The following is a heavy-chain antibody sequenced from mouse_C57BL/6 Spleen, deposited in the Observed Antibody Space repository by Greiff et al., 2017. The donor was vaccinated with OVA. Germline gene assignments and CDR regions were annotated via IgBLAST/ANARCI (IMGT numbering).Heavy chain of an antibody. CDR2: IRSKSSNYAT. V-gene: IGHV10-3*01. Sequence: EVHLVESGGGLVQPKGSLKLSCAASGFTFNTYAMHWVRQAPGKGLEWVARIRSKSSNYATYYADSVKDRFTISRDDSQSMLYLQMNNLKTEDTAMYYCVRGAAQATYYAMDYWGQGTSVTVSS. CDR3: VRGAAQATYYAMDY. D-gene: IGHD3-2*02. CDR1: GFTFNTYA. J-gene: IGHJ4*01.